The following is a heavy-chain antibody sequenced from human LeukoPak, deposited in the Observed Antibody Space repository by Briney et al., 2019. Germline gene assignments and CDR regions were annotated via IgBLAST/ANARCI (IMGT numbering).Heavy chain of an antibody. CDR3: SRWGHTHDY. J-gene: IGHJ4*02. D-gene: IGHD3-16*01. Sequence: PSETLSLTCTVSGGSINSYYWSWIRQPPGKGLEWIGYIYYSGSTNYNPSLKGRVTISVDTPKNQFSLKLYSVTAADTAVYYCSRWGHTHDYWGQGTLVTVSS. V-gene: IGHV4-59*01. CDR1: GGSINSYY. CDR2: IYYSGST.